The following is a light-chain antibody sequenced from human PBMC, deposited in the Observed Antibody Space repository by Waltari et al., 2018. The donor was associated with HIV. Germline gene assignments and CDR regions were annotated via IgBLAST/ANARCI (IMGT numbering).Light chain of an antibody. Sequence: QSVLTQSPSASGTPGQRVILSCSASSSNIGGRHYVTWYQLLPGTAPKLLIYKNNQRPSGVPDRFSGSKSGTSASLAISGLRSEDEADYYCAAWDDSLNGVVFGGGTKLTVL. CDR2: KNN. CDR1: SSNIGGRHY. CDR3: AAWDDSLNGVV. J-gene: IGLJ2*01. V-gene: IGLV1-47*01.